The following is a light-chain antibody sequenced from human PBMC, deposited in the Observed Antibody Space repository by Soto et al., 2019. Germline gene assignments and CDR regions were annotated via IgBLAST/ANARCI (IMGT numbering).Light chain of an antibody. CDR2: KVS. Sequence: DVVMTQSPLSLPVTLGQPASISCRSSQSLVYSDGNTYLNWFQQRPGQSPRRLIYKVSNRDSGVPDRFSGSWSGTDFTRKISRVEAEDCAVYYCQQYGSSGTCGQGTKVDIK. CDR3: QQYGSSGT. V-gene: IGKV2-30*01. J-gene: IGKJ1*01. CDR1: QSLVYSDGNTY.